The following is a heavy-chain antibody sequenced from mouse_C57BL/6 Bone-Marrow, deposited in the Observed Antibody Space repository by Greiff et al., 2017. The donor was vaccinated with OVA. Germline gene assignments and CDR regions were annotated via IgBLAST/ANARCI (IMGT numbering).Heavy chain of an antibody. Sequence: LVESGGGLVKPGGSLKLSCAASGFTFSSYAMSWVRQTPEKRLEWVATISDGGSYTYYPDNVKGRFTISRDNAKNNLYLQMSHLKSEDTAMYYCARESAAAMDYWGQGTSVTVSS. J-gene: IGHJ4*01. CDR3: ARESAAAMDY. CDR2: ISDGGSYT. V-gene: IGHV5-4*01. CDR1: GFTFSSYA.